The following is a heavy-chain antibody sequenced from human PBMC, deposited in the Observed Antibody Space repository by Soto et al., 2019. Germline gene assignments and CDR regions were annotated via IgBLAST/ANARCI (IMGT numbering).Heavy chain of an antibody. CDR1: GGSISSKSYS. CDR3: GKLAGYCSGNGCQGHYAMDV. CDR2: FYYTENT. J-gene: IGHJ6*02. Sequence: QLQLQESGPGLLKPSETLSLTCSVSGGSISSKSYSWGWIRQPPGKGLEWIGTFYYTENTYYNPSLKSRVTISVDTSKNQFPLKLGSGTGANTAVYYWGKLAGYCSGNGCQGHYAMDVRGQGTTVTVSS. D-gene: IGHD2-15*01. V-gene: IGHV4-39*01.